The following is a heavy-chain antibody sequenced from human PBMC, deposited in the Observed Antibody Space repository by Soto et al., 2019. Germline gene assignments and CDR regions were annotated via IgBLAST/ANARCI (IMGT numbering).Heavy chain of an antibody. D-gene: IGHD5-12*01. J-gene: IGHJ4*02. CDR3: ARVKGGYEADNYFDY. CDR1: GGSISSGGHY. CDR2: IYYSGST. V-gene: IGHV4-31*03. Sequence: PSETLSLTCTVSGGSISSGGHYWSWIRQHPGKGLEWIGYIYYSGSTYYNPSLKSRVTISVDTSKNQFSLKLSSVTAADTAVYYCARVKGGYEADNYFDYWGQGTLVTVSS.